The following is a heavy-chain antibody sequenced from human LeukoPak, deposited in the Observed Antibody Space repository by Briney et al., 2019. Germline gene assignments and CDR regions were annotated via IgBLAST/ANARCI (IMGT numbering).Heavy chain of an antibody. Sequence: LEWVSVIYSGGSTYYADSVKGRFTISRDNSKNTLYLQMNSLRAEDTAVYYCAGNWNEFDPWGQGTLVTVSS. D-gene: IGHD1-20*01. CDR2: IYSGGST. J-gene: IGHJ5*02. V-gene: IGHV3-66*01. CDR3: AGNWNEFDP.